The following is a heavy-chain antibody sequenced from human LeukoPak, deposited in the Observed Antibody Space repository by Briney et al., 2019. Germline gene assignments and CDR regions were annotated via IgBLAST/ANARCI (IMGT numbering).Heavy chain of an antibody. CDR1: RFTLNSYA. CDR2: ISGSGGTT. D-gene: IGHD2-2*02. V-gene: IGHV3-23*01. CDR3: ARRCSSTSCYRAFDY. Sequence: PPGGSLRLSCAASRFTLNSYAMNWVRQARGGGLEWGSGISGSGGTTYYADSVNGRFTISRDNAKNSLYLQMNSLRAEDTAVYYCARRCSSTSCYRAFDYWGQGTLVTVSS. J-gene: IGHJ4*02.